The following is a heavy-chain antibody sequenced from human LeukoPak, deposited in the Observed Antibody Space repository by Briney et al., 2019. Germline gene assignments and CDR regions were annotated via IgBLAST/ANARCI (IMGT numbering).Heavy chain of an antibody. J-gene: IGHJ4*02. V-gene: IGHV1-2*02. CDR3: ARESYNSGSYSFDY. CDR1: GYTFTGYY. Sequence: GASVKVSCKASGYTFTGYYMHWVRQAPGQGLEWMGWVNPNSGGTNYAQKFQGRVTMTRDTSISTAYMALSRLRSDDTAVYYCARESYNSGSYSFDYWGQGTLVTVSS. CDR2: VNPNSGGT. D-gene: IGHD1-26*01.